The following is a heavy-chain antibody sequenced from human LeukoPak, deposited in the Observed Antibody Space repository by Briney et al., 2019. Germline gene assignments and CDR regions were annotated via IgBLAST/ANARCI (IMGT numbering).Heavy chain of an antibody. V-gene: IGHV4-4*07. CDR2: IYTSGST. Sequence: SETLSLTCTVPGGSISSYYWSWIRQPAGKGLEWIGRIYTSGSTNYNPSLKSRVTMSVDTSKNQFSLKLSSVTAADTAVYYCAGSHSRYFDWLGLNAFDIWGQGTMVTVSS. CDR3: AGSHSRYFDWLGLNAFDI. J-gene: IGHJ3*02. CDR1: GGSISSYY. D-gene: IGHD3-9*01.